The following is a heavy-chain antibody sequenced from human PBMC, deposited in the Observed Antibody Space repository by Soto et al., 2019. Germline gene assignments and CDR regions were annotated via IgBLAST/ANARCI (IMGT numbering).Heavy chain of an antibody. D-gene: IGHD3-3*01. CDR3: ASYLEWSPQGVYGMDV. CDR1: GGTFSSYA. V-gene: IGHV1-69*06. CDR2: IIPIFGTA. J-gene: IGHJ6*02. Sequence: ASVKVSCKASGGTFSSYAISWVRQAPGQGLEWMGGIIPIFGTANYAQKFQGRVTITADKSTSTAYMELSSLRSEDTAVYYCASYLEWSPQGVYGMDVWGQGTTVTVSS.